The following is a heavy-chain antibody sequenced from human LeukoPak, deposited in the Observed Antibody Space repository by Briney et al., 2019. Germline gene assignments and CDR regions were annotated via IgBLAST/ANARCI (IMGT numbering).Heavy chain of an antibody. CDR3: ARVGGTYSDPNFDF. D-gene: IGHD3-10*01. J-gene: IGHJ4*02. CDR1: GYSVANYG. Sequence: ASVKVSCKASGYSVANYGFTWVRQAPGQGLEWLGWISVNNDNTHYVQNLQGRITMTTDTSTRTSYMELRSLRSDDTAVYYCARVGGTYSDPNFDFWGQGTLVTVSS. V-gene: IGHV1-18*01. CDR2: ISVNNDNT.